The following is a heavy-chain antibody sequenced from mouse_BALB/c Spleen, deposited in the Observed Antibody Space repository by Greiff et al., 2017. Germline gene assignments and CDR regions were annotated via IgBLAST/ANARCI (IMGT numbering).Heavy chain of an antibody. V-gene: IGHV5-6-5*01. J-gene: IGHJ2*01. CDR2: ISSGGST. CDR3: AREGAFDY. CDR1: GFTFSSYA. Sequence: EVQVVESGGGLVKPGGSLKLSCAASGFTFSSYAMSWVRQTPEKRLEWVASISSGGSTYYPDSVKGRFTISRDNARNILYLQMSSLRSEDTAMYYCAREGAFDYWGQGTTLTVSS.